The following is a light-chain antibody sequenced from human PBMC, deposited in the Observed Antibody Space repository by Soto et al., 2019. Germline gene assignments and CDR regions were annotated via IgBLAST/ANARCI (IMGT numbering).Light chain of an antibody. Sequence: QSALTQPPSVSGAPGQRVTISCTGGSSNIGAPYNVHWYQQLPGTAPKLLIYGNTNRPSGVPDRFSGSKSGTSASLAITGLQPEDEADYYCQSFDLSQSWVFGGGTKVTVL. CDR3: QSFDLSQSWV. CDR1: SSNIGAPYN. J-gene: IGLJ3*02. CDR2: GNT. V-gene: IGLV1-40*01.